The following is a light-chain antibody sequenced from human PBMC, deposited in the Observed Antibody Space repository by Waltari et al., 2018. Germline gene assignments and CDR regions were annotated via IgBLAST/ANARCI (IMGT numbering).Light chain of an antibody. CDR1: NSNIGRNT. V-gene: IGLV1-44*01. CDR2: NNF. J-gene: IGLJ2*01. CDR3: ATWDDSLNGPV. Sequence: QSVLTQPPSASGTPRQRVTISCSGSNSNIGRNTVNWYPQFPGAAPTLLVYNNFQRPSGVPDRFSGSKSGTSASLAILGVRPEDEADYYCATWDDSLNGPVFGGGTKLTVL.